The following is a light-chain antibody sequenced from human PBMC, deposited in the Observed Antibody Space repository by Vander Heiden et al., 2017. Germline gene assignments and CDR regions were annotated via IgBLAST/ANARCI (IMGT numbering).Light chain of an antibody. CDR1: NIGSQT. V-gene: IGLV3-21*02. CDR2: DDS. CDR3: QVWDSSSDLVV. Sequence: SYVLTQPPSGSVAPGQTARITWGGSNIGSQTVHWYQQRPGQAPVLVVYDDSDRPSGIPERFSGSNSGNTATLTISRVEAGDEADYYCQVWDSSSDLVVFGGGTKLTVL. J-gene: IGLJ2*01.